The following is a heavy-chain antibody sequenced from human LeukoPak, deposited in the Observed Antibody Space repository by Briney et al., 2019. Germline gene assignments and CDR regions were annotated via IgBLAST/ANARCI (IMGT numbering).Heavy chain of an antibody. CDR1: GGSFSGYY. CDR2: IYTSGST. V-gene: IGHV4-59*10. D-gene: IGHD5-18*01. J-gene: IGHJ4*02. Sequence: PSETLSLTCAVYGGSFSGYYWSWIRQPPGKGLEWIGRIYTSGSTNYNPSLKSRVTISVDTSKNQFSLKLSSVTAADTAVYYCARGGYSYGYPFDYWGQGTLVTVSS. CDR3: ARGGYSYGYPFDY.